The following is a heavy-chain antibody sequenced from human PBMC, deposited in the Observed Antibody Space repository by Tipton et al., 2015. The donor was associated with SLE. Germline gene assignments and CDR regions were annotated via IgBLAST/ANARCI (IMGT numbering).Heavy chain of an antibody. V-gene: IGHV4-59*11. CDR1: GGSISSHY. J-gene: IGHJ2*01. CDR2: IYYSGST. D-gene: IGHD4-17*01. CDR3: ARDLRSMTTVTRGFDL. Sequence: TLSLTCAVYGGSISSHYWSWIRQPPGKGMEWIGYIYYSGSTNYNPALKSRVTISVDTSKNQFSLKLSSVTAADTAVYYCARDLRSMTTVTRGFDLWGRGTLVTVSS.